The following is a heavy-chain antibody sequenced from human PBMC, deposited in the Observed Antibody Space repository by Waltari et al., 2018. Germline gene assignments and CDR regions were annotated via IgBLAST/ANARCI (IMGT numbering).Heavy chain of an antibody. Sequence: QARLVEAGGGVVQPGKPLSLPCVGSEFTFRKYGLPGVRQAPGKGLEWVAVVSDDGRKEYYADSLKGRFTISRDNSKSTLYLEMNGLTVEDTATYYCAKSHLLYFDWWGGMDVWGQGTTVTVSS. CDR3: AKSHLLYFDWWGGMDV. CDR2: VSDDGRKE. J-gene: IGHJ6*02. D-gene: IGHD3-9*01. CDR1: EFTFRKYG. V-gene: IGHV3-30*18.